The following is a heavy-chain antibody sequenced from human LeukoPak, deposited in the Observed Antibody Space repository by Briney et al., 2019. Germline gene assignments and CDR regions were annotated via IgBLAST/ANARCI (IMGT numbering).Heavy chain of an antibody. V-gene: IGHV3-30*02. CDR3: AKGSPNSSSPHY. CDR1: GFTFSSYG. D-gene: IGHD6-6*01. J-gene: IGHJ4*02. Sequence: GGSLRLSCAASGFTFSSYGMHWVRQAPGKGLEWVAFIRYDGSNKYYADSVKGRFTISRDDSKNTLYLQMNSLRAEDTAVYYCAKGSPNSSSPHYWGQGTLVTVSS. CDR2: IRYDGSNK.